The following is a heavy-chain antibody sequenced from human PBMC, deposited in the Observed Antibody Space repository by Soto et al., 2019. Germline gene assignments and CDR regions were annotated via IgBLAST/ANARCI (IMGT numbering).Heavy chain of an antibody. CDR2: IYQSGST. CDR1: GGSISSGGYS. V-gene: IGHV4-30-2*01. CDR3: ATQSYSNYGPYYYYAMDV. Sequence: NPSETLSLTCAVSGGSISSGGYSWSWIRQPPGKGLEWIGYIYQSGSTYYNPSLKSRVTISVDRSRNQFSLKLSSVTAADTAVYFCATQSYSNYGPYYYYAMDVWGQGNTVIVSS. D-gene: IGHD4-4*01. J-gene: IGHJ6*02.